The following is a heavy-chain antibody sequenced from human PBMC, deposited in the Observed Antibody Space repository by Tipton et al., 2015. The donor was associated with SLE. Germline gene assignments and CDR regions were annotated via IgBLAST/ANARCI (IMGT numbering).Heavy chain of an antibody. D-gene: IGHD5-12*01. J-gene: IGHJ3*02. CDR3: AKSLSMNGYSGYETAFDI. CDR1: GFTFDDYA. CDR2: ISWNSGGI. V-gene: IGHV3-9*01. Sequence: SLRLSCATSGFTFDDYAMHWVRQAPGKGLEWVSGISWNSGGIGYADSMKGRFTISRDNAKSSLYLQIDSVRPDDTAFYYCAKSLSMNGYSGYETAFDIWGQGTLVTVSS.